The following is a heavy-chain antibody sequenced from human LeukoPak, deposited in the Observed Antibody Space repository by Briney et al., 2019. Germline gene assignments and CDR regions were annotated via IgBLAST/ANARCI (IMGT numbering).Heavy chain of an antibody. D-gene: IGHD2-15*01. Sequence: GGSLRLSCAASGFTFSSYAMSWVRQAPGKGLEWVPVISDSGGSTYYPDSVKGRFAISRDNSKNTLYLQMNSLRAEDTAVYYCAKLTGGYCIGGTCYADYWGQGTLVAVSS. CDR3: AKLTGGYCIGGTCYADY. CDR1: GFTFSSYA. CDR2: ISDSGGST. V-gene: IGHV3-23*01. J-gene: IGHJ4*02.